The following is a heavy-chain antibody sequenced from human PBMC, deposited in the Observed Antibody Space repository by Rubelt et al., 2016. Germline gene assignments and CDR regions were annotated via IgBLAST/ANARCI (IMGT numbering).Heavy chain of an antibody. CDR2: INAGNGNK. Sequence: QVQLVQSGAEVKKPGASVKVSCKASGYTFTSYAMHWVRQAPGQRLEWIGWINAGNGNKKYSQKFAGGGTIPRYTSASTAYMELSSLRSEDTAVDYCARDLSSFPWNYGTLQHWGQGTLVTVSS. CDR3: ARDLSSFPWNYGTLQH. J-gene: IGHJ1*01. D-gene: IGHD1-7*01. V-gene: IGHV1-3*01. CDR1: GYTFTSYA.